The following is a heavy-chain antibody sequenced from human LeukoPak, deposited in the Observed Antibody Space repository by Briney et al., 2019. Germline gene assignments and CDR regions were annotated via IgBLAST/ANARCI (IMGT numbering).Heavy chain of an antibody. V-gene: IGHV3-48*04. J-gene: IGHJ4*02. Sequence: TGGSLRLSCAASGFTFSSYSMNWVRQAPGKGLEWVSYISSSSSTIYYADSVKGRFTISRDNAKNSLYLQMNSLRAEDTAVYYCARDTYYYDSSEGGNYWGQGTLVTVSS. D-gene: IGHD3-22*01. CDR2: ISSSSSTI. CDR1: GFTFSSYS. CDR3: ARDTYYYDSSEGGNY.